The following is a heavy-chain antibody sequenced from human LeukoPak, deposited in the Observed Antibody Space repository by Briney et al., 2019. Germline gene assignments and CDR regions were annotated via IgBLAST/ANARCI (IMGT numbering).Heavy chain of an antibody. V-gene: IGHV3-74*01. D-gene: IGHD5-12*01. CDR2: INSDGSSA. CDR3: AREGGYDPFEY. CDR1: GFTFKIYA. J-gene: IGHJ4*02. Sequence: QPGRSLILSCAGSGFTFKIYAMHWVRQAPGKGLVWVSRINSDGSSASYADSVKGRFTISRDNAKNTLYLQMNSLRAEDTAVYYCAREGGYDPFEYWGQGTLVTVSS.